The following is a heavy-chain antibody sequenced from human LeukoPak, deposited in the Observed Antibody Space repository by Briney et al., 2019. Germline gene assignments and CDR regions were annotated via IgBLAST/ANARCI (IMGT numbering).Heavy chain of an antibody. Sequence: GSLRLSCAASGFTFSSYSMNWVRQAPGKGLEWVSYISSLSGTINYADSVKGRFIISRDNAKNTLHLQMNSLRAEDTAVYYCARGGYYGSGRYYFDSWGQGTLVTVSS. D-gene: IGHD3-3*01. CDR3: ARGGYYGSGRYYFDS. J-gene: IGHJ4*02. V-gene: IGHV3-48*04. CDR2: ISSLSGTI. CDR1: GFTFSSYS.